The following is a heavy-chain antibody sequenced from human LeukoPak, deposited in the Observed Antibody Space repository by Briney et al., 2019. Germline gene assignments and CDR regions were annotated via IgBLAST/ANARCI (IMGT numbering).Heavy chain of an antibody. CDR1: GGSISSYY. D-gene: IGHD4-17*01. V-gene: IGHV4-59*01. CDR2: IYYSGST. CDR3: ARDPMTTVTTGWYFDL. J-gene: IGHJ2*01. Sequence: PSETLSLTCTVSGGSISSYYWSWIRQPPGKGLEWIGYIYYSGSTNYNPSLKSRVTISVDTSKNQFSLKLSSVTAADTAVYYCARDPMTTVTTGWYFDLWGRGTLVTVSS.